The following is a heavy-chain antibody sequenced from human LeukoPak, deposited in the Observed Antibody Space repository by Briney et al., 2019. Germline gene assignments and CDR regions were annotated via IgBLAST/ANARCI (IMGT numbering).Heavy chain of an antibody. CDR1: GYTFTSYY. Sequence: APVKVSCKASGYTFTSYYMHWVRQAPGQGLDWMGVINPSGGSTSYAHKFQGRVTMTRDTSTSTVYMELSSLRSEDTAMYYCARASADYFDYWGQGTLVTVSS. CDR3: ARASADYFDY. CDR2: INPSGGST. D-gene: IGHD6-19*01. V-gene: IGHV1-46*01. J-gene: IGHJ4*02.